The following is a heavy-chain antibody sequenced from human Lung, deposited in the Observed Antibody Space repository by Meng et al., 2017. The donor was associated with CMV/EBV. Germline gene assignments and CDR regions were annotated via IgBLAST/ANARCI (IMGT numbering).Heavy chain of an antibody. CDR1: GGSISSSNYY. CDR3: ARDHKFRVGIVVVPAFDI. CDR2: MLSTGST. Sequence: SXTXSLXXTASGGSISSSNYYWGWIRQPPGKGLEWIGRMLSTGSTYYNPSLKSRVTISLDTSKNQFSLKLNSVTAADTAVYFCARDHKFRVGIVVVPAFDIWXQGTXVTVSS. D-gene: IGHD2-2*01. V-gene: IGHV4-39*07. J-gene: IGHJ3*02.